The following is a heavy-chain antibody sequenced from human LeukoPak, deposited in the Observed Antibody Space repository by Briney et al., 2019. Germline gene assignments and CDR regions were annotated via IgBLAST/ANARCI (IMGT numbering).Heavy chain of an antibody. J-gene: IGHJ6*02. CDR3: AAGPRRGSQTVDV. V-gene: IGHV1-69*13. D-gene: IGHD1-26*01. CDR1: GGTFSSYA. Sequence: ASVTVSFTASGGTFSSYAISWVRQAPGQGLEWMGGIIPIFGTANYAQKFQGRVTITADESTSTAYMELSSLRSEDTAVYYCAAGPRRGSQTVDVWGQGTTVTVSS. CDR2: IIPIFGTA.